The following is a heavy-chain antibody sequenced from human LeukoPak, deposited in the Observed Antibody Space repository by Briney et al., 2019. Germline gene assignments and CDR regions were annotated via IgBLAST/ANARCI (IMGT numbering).Heavy chain of an antibody. Sequence: GGSLRLSCAASGFTVSSNYMSWVRQAPGKGLEWVSVIYSGGSTYYADSVKGRFTISRDNSKNTLYLQMNSLRAEDTAVYYCARDTMHYYGSGSYYHHYWGQGTLVTVSS. CDR3: ARDTMHYYGSGSYYHHY. J-gene: IGHJ4*02. CDR2: IYSGGST. D-gene: IGHD3-10*01. CDR1: GFTVSSNY. V-gene: IGHV3-66*01.